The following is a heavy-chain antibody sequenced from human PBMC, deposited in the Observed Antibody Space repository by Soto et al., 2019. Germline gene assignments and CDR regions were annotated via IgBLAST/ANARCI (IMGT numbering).Heavy chain of an antibody. V-gene: IGHV1-69*13. CDR3: ARYYDSSGYFFY. CDR2: IIPIFGTA. J-gene: IGHJ4*02. Sequence: SVKVCCKASGGTFSSYAISWVRQAPGQGLEWMGGIIPIFGTANCAQKFQGRVTITADESTSTAYMELSSLRSEDTAVYYCARYYDSSGYFFYWGQGTLVTVSS. CDR1: GGTFSSYA. D-gene: IGHD3-22*01.